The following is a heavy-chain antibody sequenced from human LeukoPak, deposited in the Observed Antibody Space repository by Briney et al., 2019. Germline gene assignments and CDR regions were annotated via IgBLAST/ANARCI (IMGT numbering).Heavy chain of an antibody. CDR3: ADDFGD. Sequence: TSETLSLTCSVSGASVSSYYWQWIRQPAGKGLEWIGRIYPSGTTHYNPSLKSRVTMSVDTSKNQFSLKLTSVTAADTAVYYCADDFGDWGQGTLVIVSS. V-gene: IGHV4-4*07. CDR1: GASVSSYY. J-gene: IGHJ4*02. CDR2: IYPSGTT. D-gene: IGHD4-17*01.